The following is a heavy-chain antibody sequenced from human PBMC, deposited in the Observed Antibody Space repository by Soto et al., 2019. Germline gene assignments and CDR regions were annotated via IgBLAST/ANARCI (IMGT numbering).Heavy chain of an antibody. CDR3: ARGASRYDFWSGYYRY. CDR1: GGSFSDYY. J-gene: IGHJ4*02. V-gene: IGHV4-34*01. CDR2: INHSGGT. D-gene: IGHD3-3*01. Sequence: QVQLQQWGAGLLKPSETLSLTCGVYGGSFSDYYWSWIRQPPGKGLEWIGEINHSGGTNYNPSLKSRVTLSPDTSKNQFSLSLSSVTAADTAVYYCARGASRYDFWSGYYRYWGQGTLVTVSS.